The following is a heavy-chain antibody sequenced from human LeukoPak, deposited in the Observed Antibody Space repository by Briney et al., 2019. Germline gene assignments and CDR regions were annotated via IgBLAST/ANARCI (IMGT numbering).Heavy chain of an antibody. J-gene: IGHJ6*02. V-gene: IGHV3-7*03. CDR2: INHNGNVN. D-gene: IGHD3-16*01. CDR3: ARGGGLDV. CDR1: GLTVSSTS. Sequence: GGSLRLSCAASGLTVSSTSMTWARQAPGKGLEWVASINHNGNVNYYVDSVKGRFTISRDNAKNSLYLQMSNLRAEDTAVYFCARGGGLDVWGQGATVTVSS.